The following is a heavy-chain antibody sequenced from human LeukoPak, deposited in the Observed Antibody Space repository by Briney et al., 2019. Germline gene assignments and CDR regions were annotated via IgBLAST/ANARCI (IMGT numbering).Heavy chain of an antibody. D-gene: IGHD3-3*01. V-gene: IGHV3-15*01. CDR1: GFTFSNAW. Sequence: KSGGSLRLSCAASGFTFSNAWMRWVRQAPGKGLEWVGRIKSKTDGGTTDYAAPVKGRFTISRDDSKNTLYLQMNSLKTEDTAVYYCTTDRYDFWSGYRPLFDYWGQGTLVTVSS. J-gene: IGHJ4*02. CDR2: IKSKTDGGTT. CDR3: TTDRYDFWSGYRPLFDY.